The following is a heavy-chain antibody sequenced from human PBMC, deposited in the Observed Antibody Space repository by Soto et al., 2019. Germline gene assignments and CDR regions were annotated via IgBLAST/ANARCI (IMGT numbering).Heavy chain of an antibody. D-gene: IGHD3-10*01. CDR1: GGSISSYY. CDR2: IYYSGST. CDR3: ARHPSKGFGELFNYYYYMDV. V-gene: IGHV4-59*08. J-gene: IGHJ6*03. Sequence: TLSLTCTVSGGSISSYYWSWIRQPPGKGLEWIGYIYYSGSTNYNPSLKSRVTISVDTSKNQFSLKLSSVTAADTAVYYCARHPSKGFGELFNYYYYMDVWGKGTTVTVSS.